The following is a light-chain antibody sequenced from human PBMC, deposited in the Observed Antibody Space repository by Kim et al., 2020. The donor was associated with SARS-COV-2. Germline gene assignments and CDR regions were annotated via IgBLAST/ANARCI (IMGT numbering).Light chain of an antibody. CDR3: SSHTRSSTYV. V-gene: IGLV2-14*04. J-gene: IGLJ1*01. CDR2: DVN. Sequence: GQSITSSCTGTSSDIGGYNYVSWYQQHPGKAPKLMIYDVNKRPSGVSNRFSGSKSGNTASLTISGLQAEDEADYYCSSHTRSSTYVFGTGTKVTVL. CDR1: SSDIGGYNY.